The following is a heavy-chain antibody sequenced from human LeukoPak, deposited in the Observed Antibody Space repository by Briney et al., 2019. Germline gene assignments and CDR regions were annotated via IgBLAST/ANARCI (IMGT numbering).Heavy chain of an antibody. CDR1: GYTFINYY. Sequence: GASVKVSCKASGYTFINYYVHWVRQAPGQGLEWMGGIIPIFGTANYAQKFQGRVTITADESTSTAYMELSSLRSEDTAVYYCAREDSGSQVPLDYWGQRTLVTVSS. CDR3: AREDSGSQVPLDY. J-gene: IGHJ4*02. D-gene: IGHD1-26*01. V-gene: IGHV1-69*13. CDR2: IIPIFGTA.